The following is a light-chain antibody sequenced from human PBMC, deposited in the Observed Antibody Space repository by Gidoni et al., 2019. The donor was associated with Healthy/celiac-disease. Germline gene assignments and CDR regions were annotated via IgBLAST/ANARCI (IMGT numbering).Light chain of an antibody. CDR3: QKYNSAPRCT. J-gene: IGKJ3*01. CDR1: QGISNY. V-gene: IGKV1-27*01. CDR2: AAS. Sequence: DIQMTQSPSSLSASVGDRVTITCRASQGISNYFAWYQQKPGKVPKLLIYAASTLQSGVPSRFRGSGSGTDFTLTISSLQPEDVATYYCQKYNSAPRCTFGPGTKVDIK.